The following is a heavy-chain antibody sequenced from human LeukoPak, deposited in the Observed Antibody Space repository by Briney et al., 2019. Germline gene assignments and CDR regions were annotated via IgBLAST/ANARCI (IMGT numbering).Heavy chain of an antibody. Sequence: SETLSLTCAVYGGSFSGYYWSWIRQPPGKGLEWIGEINHSGSTNYNPSLKSRVTISVDTSENQFSLKLSSVTAADTAVYYCARGHDYYDSSGYYADYWGQGTLVTVSS. V-gene: IGHV4-34*01. CDR3: ARGHDYYDSSGYYADY. J-gene: IGHJ4*02. CDR2: INHSGST. CDR1: GGSFSGYY. D-gene: IGHD3-22*01.